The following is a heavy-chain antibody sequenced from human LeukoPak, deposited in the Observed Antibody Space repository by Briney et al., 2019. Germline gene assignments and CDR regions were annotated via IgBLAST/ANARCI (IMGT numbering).Heavy chain of an antibody. D-gene: IGHD3-10*01. CDR3: ARGPGGSGSYYDY. Sequence: GGSLRLSCAASGFTFRSYSMNWVRQAPGKGLEWVSYINSNSRYIYYADSVKGRFTISRDNAKNSLYLQMNSLRTEDAAVYYCARGPGGSGSYYDYWGQGTLVTVSS. CDR2: INSNSRYI. CDR1: GFTFRSYS. J-gene: IGHJ4*02. V-gene: IGHV3-21*01.